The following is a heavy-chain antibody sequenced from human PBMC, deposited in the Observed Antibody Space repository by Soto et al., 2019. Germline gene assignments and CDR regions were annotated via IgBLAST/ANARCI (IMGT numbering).Heavy chain of an antibody. CDR2: ISGSGGST. CDR1: GFTFSGYA. J-gene: IGHJ6*02. D-gene: IGHD6-13*01. CDR3: ARPPLVLAYYYYGMDV. Sequence: GGSLTLSCAVSGFTFSGYAMYWVGQAPGKGLEWVSAISGSGGSTYYADSVKGRFTVSRDNSKNTLYLQMNSLRAEDTAVYYCARPPLVLAYYYYGMDVWGQGTTVTVSS. V-gene: IGHV3-23*01.